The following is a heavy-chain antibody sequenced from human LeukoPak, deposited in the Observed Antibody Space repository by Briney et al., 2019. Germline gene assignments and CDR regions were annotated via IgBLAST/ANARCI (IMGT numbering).Heavy chain of an antibody. CDR2: IYYSGSI. CDR3: TRAVAARPYYFDF. D-gene: IGHD6-6*01. CDR1: GGSISSYY. J-gene: IGHJ4*02. Sequence: SETLSLTCTVSGGSISSYYWSWIRQLPAKGLEYIGYIYYSGSINYNPSLKSRVTISVDTSKNQFSLKLSYVTAADTAVYYCTRAVAARPYYFDFWGQGTLVTVSS. V-gene: IGHV4-59*01.